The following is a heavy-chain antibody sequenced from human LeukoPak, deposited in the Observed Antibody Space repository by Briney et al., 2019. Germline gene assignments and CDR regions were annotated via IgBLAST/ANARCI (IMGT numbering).Heavy chain of an antibody. CDR3: ARHKTLQLWPPLAPYFDY. CDR2: IYYSGST. V-gene: IGHV4-59*08. Sequence: SETLSLTCAVYGGSFSGYYWSWIRQPPGKGLEWIGYIYYSGSTNYNPSLKSRVTISVDTSKNQFSLKLSSVTAADTAVYYCARHKTLQLWPPLAPYFDYWGQGTLVTVSS. CDR1: GGSFSGYY. J-gene: IGHJ4*02. D-gene: IGHD5-18*01.